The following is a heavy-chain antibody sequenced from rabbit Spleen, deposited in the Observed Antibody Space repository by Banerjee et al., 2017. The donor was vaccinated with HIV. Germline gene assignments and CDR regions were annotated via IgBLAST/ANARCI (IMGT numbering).Heavy chain of an antibody. J-gene: IGHJ3*01. D-gene: IGHD1-1*01. V-gene: IGHV1S45*01. CDR2: IDAGDVGT. Sequence: QEQLVESGGGLVQPEGSLTLTCTASGFSFSSYWMCWVRQAPGKGLEWIGCIDAGDVGTYYASWAKGRITISNTSITMDLQMTSLTAADTATYFCARSYGGPSVYYWNLWGQGTLVTVS. CDR3: ARSYGGPSVYYWNL. CDR1: GFSFSSYW.